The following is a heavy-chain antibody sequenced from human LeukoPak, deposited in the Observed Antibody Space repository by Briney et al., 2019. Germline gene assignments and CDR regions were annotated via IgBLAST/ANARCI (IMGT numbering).Heavy chain of an antibody. D-gene: IGHD3-10*01. CDR3: ARAEDYYGSGSYRDPY. V-gene: IGHV4-59*01. CDR2: IYYSGST. CDR1: GGSISSYY. J-gene: IGHJ4*02. Sequence: SETLPLTCTVSGGSISSYYWSWIRQPPGKGLEWIGYIYYSGSTNYNPSLKSRVTISVDTSKNQFSLKLSSVTAADTAVYYCARAEDYYGSGSYRDPYWGQGTLVTVSS.